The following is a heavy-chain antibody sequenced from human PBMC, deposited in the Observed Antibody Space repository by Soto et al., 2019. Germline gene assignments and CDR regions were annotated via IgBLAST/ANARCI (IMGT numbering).Heavy chain of an antibody. CDR3: ARHSLAYGSSGYYYHLFGP. J-gene: IGHJ5*02. CDR1: GLSLSTSGMR. Sequence: SGPKRVNPTQTLTLTCNFGGLSLSTSGMRVSWIRQPPGKALEWLARIDWDDDKFYSTSLKTRLTISKDTSKNQVVLTMTNMDPVDTATYYCARHSLAYGSSGYYYHLFGPWGQGTLVTVSS. CDR2: IDWDDDK. V-gene: IGHV2-70*04. D-gene: IGHD3-22*01.